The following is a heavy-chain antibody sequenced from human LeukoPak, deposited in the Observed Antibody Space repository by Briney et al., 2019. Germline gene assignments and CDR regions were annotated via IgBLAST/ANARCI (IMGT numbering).Heavy chain of an antibody. Sequence: EASVKVSCKASGYTFTSYYMHWVRQAPGQGLEWMGIINPSGGSTSYAQKFQGRVTMTRDMSTSTVYMELSSLRSEDTAVYYCARSRMIVVVLDVEALDYWGQGTLVTVSS. J-gene: IGHJ4*02. CDR2: INPSGGST. CDR1: GYTFTSYY. V-gene: IGHV1-46*01. CDR3: ARSRMIVVVLDVEALDY. D-gene: IGHD3-22*01.